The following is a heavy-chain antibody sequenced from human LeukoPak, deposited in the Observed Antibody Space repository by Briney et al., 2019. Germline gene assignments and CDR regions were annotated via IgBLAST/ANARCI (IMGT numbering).Heavy chain of an antibody. CDR3: ARDSRKADYYGMDV. Sequence: ASVKVSCKASGYTFTSYGISWVRQAPGQGLEWMGRISAYNGNTNYAQKLQGRVTMTTDTSTSTAYMELRSLRSDDTAVYYCARDSRKADYYGMDVWGQGTTVTVSS. J-gene: IGHJ6*02. V-gene: IGHV1-18*01. CDR1: GYTFTSYG. CDR2: ISAYNGNT.